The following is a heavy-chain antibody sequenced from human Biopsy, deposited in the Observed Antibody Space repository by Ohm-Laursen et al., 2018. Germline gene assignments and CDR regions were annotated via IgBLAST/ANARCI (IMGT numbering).Heavy chain of an antibody. J-gene: IGHJ4*02. V-gene: IGHV4-39*01. CDR3: AQTRNDYGGFYFDY. CDR2: IRNT. D-gene: IGHD4/OR15-4a*01. CDR1: GDSISSSTYY. Sequence: SESLSLTCSVSGDSISSSTYYWGWIRQPPGKGLEWIGTIRNTYFRTSLKSQVTMSVVTSKNQFSLKLSSVTAADTGVYYCAQTRNDYGGFYFDYWGRGTLVTVSS.